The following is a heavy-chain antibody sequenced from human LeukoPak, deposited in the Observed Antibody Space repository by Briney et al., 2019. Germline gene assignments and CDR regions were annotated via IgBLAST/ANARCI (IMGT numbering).Heavy chain of an antibody. CDR2: ISSSSSTI. CDR3: ARDPGLVHPLFDY. Sequence: GGFLRLSCAASGFTFSSYSMNWVRQAPGKGLEWVSYISSSSSTIYYADSVKGRFTISRDNAKNSLYLQMNSLRAEDTAVYYCARDPGLVHPLFDYWGQGTLVTVSS. D-gene: IGHD6-19*01. V-gene: IGHV3-48*04. CDR1: GFTFSSYS. J-gene: IGHJ4*02.